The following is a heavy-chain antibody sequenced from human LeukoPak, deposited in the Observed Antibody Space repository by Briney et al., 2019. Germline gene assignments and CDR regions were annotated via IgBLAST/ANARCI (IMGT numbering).Heavy chain of an antibody. D-gene: IGHD6-13*01. Sequence: SETLSLTCAVNGGFFSNYYWSWIRQPPGKGLDWIGEINHSGSTNYNPSLKSRVTISVDTSKNQFSLKLSSVTAADTAVYYCARDIAAAGTGGDYWGQGTLVTVSS. J-gene: IGHJ4*02. V-gene: IGHV4-34*01. CDR3: ARDIAAAGTGGDY. CDR1: GGFFSNYY. CDR2: INHSGST.